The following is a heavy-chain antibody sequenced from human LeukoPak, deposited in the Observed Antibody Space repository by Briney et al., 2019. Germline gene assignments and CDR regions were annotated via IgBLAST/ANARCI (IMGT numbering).Heavy chain of an antibody. J-gene: IGHJ5*02. V-gene: IGHV4-30-4*01. D-gene: IGHD2-15*01. Sequence: PSETLSLTCTVSGGSISSGDYYWSWIRQPPGKGLEWIGYIYYSGSTYYNPSLKSRVTISVDTSKNQFSLKLSSVTAADMAVYYCAILYCSGGSCYSNWFDPWGQGTLVTVSS. CDR1: GGSISSGDYY. CDR3: AILYCSGGSCYSNWFDP. CDR2: IYYSGST.